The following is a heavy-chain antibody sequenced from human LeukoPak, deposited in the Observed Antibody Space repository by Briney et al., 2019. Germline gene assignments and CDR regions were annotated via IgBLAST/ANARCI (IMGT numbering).Heavy chain of an antibody. Sequence: SVKVSCKASGGTFSSYAISWVRQAPGQGLEWMGGIIPIFGTANYAQKFQGRVTITADESTSTAHMELSSLRSEDTAVYYCARDPSATDVNWGQGTLVTVSS. CDR1: GGTFSSYA. CDR2: IIPIFGTA. V-gene: IGHV1-69*13. CDR3: ARDPSATDVN. J-gene: IGHJ4*02.